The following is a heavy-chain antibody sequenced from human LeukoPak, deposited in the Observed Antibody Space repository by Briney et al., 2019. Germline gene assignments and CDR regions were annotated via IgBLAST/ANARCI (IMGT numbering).Heavy chain of an antibody. D-gene: IGHD4-11*01. CDR1: GDSISGYY. J-gene: IGHJ4*02. CDR2: IYHSGST. CDR3: AKGPQSDYSSHLDY. Sequence: SETLSLTCTVSGDSISGYYWSWHRQPPGKGLEWIGYIYHSGSTSYNPSLESRVTILVDTSKNQFSLKLRSMTTADTAVYYCAKGPQSDYSSHLDYWGQGTLVTVSS. V-gene: IGHV4-59*01.